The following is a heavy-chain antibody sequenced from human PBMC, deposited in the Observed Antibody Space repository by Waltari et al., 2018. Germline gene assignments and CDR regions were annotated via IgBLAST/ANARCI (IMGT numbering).Heavy chain of an antibody. D-gene: IGHD1-1*01. J-gene: IGHJ4*02. CDR1: GFTFSSYS. Sequence: EVQLVESGGGLVKPGGSLRLSCAASGFTFSSYSMNWVRQAPGKGLEWVSSISSSSSYIYYADSVRGRFTISRDSSKNTLYLQMNSLRAEDTAVYYCAKVDNVGLNNYWGQGTLVTVSS. CDR3: AKVDNVGLNNY. V-gene: IGHV3-21*04. CDR2: ISSSSSYI.